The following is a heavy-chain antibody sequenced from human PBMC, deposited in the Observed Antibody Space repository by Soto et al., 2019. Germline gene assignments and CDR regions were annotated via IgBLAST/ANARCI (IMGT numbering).Heavy chain of an antibody. Sequence: QVQLGQSGDEVRKPGSSVKVSCKASGYIFVNYGIAWVRQAPGQGLEWMGWFSPYSGNTHDASKVQGRLTMTTDTSTSTAYMDLGSLTSDDTAVYCCAMVDYYVTPTPQDVW. V-gene: IGHV1-18*01. CDR1: GYIFVNYG. CDR2: FSPYSGNT. J-gene: IGHJ6*01. D-gene: IGHD3-16*01. CDR3: AMVDYYVTPTPQDV.